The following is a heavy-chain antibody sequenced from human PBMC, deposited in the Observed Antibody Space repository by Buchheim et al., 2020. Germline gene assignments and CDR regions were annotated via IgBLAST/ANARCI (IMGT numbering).Heavy chain of an antibody. J-gene: IGHJ2*01. CDR2: LNLNSGNT. V-gene: IGHV1-8*01. CDR1: GYPFTTYD. CDR3: ARQKSGGLDL. D-gene: IGHD1-26*01. Sequence: QLQLDQSGAELKKPGASVKVSCKASGYPFTTYDIDWVRQAAGQGPEWMGWLNLNSGNTGYAPKFRGRVIMTRDTTITTAYMQLSSLTSDDTAVYYCARQKSGGLDLWGRGTL.